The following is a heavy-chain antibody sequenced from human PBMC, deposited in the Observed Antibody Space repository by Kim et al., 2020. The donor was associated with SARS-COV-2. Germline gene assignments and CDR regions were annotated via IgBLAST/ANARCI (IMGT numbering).Heavy chain of an antibody. Sequence: SETLSLTCAVSGGSISSSNWWSWVRQPPGKGLEWIGEIYHSGSTNYNPSLKSRVTISVDKSKNQFSLKLSSVTAADTAVYYCARGTRPDYYGSGSYRAFEIWGQGTMVTVSS. CDR3: ARGTRPDYYGSGSYRAFEI. D-gene: IGHD3-10*01. J-gene: IGHJ3*02. CDR2: IYHSGST. CDR1: GGSISSSNW. V-gene: IGHV4-4*02.